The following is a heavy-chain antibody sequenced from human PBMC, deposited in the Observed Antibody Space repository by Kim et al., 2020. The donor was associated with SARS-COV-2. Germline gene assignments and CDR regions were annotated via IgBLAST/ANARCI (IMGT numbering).Heavy chain of an antibody. D-gene: IGHD3-3*01. CDR3: ARVDFQHYFDN. CDR2: INPNTGDT. V-gene: IGHV1-2*02. CDR1: GYPFTAYY. Sequence: ASVKVSCKASGYPFTAYYLHWVQQAPGQELEWMGWINPNTGDTAYAQKFQGRVTMTRDTSISTVYMDLSGLRSDDTAVYYCARVDFQHYFDNWGQGTQVTVSS. J-gene: IGHJ4*02.